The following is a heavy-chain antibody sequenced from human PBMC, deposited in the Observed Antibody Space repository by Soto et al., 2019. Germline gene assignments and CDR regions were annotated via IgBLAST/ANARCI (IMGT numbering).Heavy chain of an antibody. CDR3: ASGRHFWCGSFDY. CDR1: GYTFTGYY. V-gene: IGHV1-2*04. Sequence: QEQLVQSGAEVKKPGASVKVSCEASGYTFTGYYMHWVRQAPGQGLEWMGWTNPNSGGAVDSQKFQGWGAMSRDRSVGTAYMEGNRMESSDSAVYYCASGRHFWCGSFDYWGQGTPVSVSS. D-gene: IGHD3-3*02. CDR2: TNPNSGGA. J-gene: IGHJ4*02.